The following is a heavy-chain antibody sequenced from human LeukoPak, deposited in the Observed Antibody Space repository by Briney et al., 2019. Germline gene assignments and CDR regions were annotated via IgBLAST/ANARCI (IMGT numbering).Heavy chain of an antibody. CDR2: IWYDGSNK. CDR1: GFTFSSYW. J-gene: IGHJ3*02. Sequence: PGGSLRLSCAASGFTFSSYWMSWVRQAPGKGLEWVAVIWYDGSNKYYADSVRGRFTISRDNSKNTLYLQMNSLRAEDTAVYYCARDRTDYEAFDIWGQGTMVTVSS. D-gene: IGHD4-17*01. V-gene: IGHV3-33*08. CDR3: ARDRTDYEAFDI.